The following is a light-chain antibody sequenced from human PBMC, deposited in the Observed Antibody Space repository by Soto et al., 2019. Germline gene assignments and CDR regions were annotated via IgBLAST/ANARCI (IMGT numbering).Light chain of an antibody. CDR1: QDISSW. CDR2: AAS. V-gene: IGKV1-12*01. J-gene: IGKJ1*01. CDR3: QQTKSPGT. Sequence: DIQMTQSPSSLSASVGDRITISCRASQDISSWLAWYQHEPGQAPKLLIYAASRLHSGVPSRFSGSGSGTDFTLTISHLQPEDFTTYYCQQTKSPGTFGQGTKVDI.